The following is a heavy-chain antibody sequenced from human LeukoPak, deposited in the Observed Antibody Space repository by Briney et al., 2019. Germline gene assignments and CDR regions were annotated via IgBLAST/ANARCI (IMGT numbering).Heavy chain of an antibody. J-gene: IGHJ4*02. CDR1: GFTFTSYS. CDR3: AKGARYDLWTGYTLEYFDV. V-gene: IGHV3-23*01. Sequence: PGGSLRLSCAASGFTFTSYSMNWVRQAPGRGLEWVSFISASGSSTHYADSVKGRFTISRDNSNNTLYLQINSLRAEDTAAYYCAKGARYDLWTGYTLEYFDVWGKGTLVTVSS. CDR2: ISASGSST. D-gene: IGHD3-3*01.